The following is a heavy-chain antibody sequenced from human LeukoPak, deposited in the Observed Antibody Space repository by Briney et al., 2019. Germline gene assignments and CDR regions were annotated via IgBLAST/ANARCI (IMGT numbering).Heavy chain of an antibody. CDR3: AKDPRARDSSFEFDY. Sequence: PGGSLRLSCAASGFTFSSYAMSWVRQAPGKGLEWVSAISGSGGSTYYADSVKGRFTISRDNSKNTLYLQMNSLRAEDTAVYYCAKDPRARDSSFEFDYWGQGTLVTVSS. J-gene: IGHJ4*02. D-gene: IGHD6-6*01. CDR1: GFTFSSYA. V-gene: IGHV3-23*01. CDR2: ISGSGGST.